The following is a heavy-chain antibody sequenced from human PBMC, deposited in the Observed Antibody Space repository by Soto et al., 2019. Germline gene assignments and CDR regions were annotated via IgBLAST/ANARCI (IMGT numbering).Heavy chain of an antibody. CDR1: GGTFSSYT. CDR3: ASYLGISSNGRTPV. Sequence: QVQLVQSGAEVKKPGSSVTVSCKASGGTFSSYTFNWVRQAPGQGLEWIGRIIPILDISSYTQKFQDRVTITADNSTNTAHMELSRLTSEDTAVYYCASYLGISSNGRTPVRGKGTTVTVSS. D-gene: IGHD2-8*01. V-gene: IGHV1-69*02. CDR2: IIPILDIS. J-gene: IGHJ6*03.